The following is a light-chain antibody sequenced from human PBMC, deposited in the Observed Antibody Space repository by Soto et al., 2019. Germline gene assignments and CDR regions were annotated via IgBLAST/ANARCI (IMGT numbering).Light chain of an antibody. Sequence: QLVLTQVPPSASGSPGQSVTISCTGTSSDVGGYNYVSWYQQHPGKAPKLIIFEVSKRPSGVPDRFSGSKSGNTASLTVSGLQAEDEADYYCSSHAGVANLVFGGGTKVTVL. CDR1: SSDVGGYNY. J-gene: IGLJ2*01. CDR2: EVS. V-gene: IGLV2-8*01. CDR3: SSHAGVANLV.